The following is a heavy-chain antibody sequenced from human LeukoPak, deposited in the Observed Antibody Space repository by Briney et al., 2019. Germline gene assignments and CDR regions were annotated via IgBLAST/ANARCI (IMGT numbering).Heavy chain of an antibody. CDR3: ARSSLGYCSSTSCYIRYFDY. J-gene: IGHJ4*02. Sequence: ASVKVSCKASGYTFTSYGISWVRQAPGQGLEWRGWISAYNGNTNYAQKLKRRVTMTTDTSTSTAYMELRSLRSDDTAVYYCARSSLGYCSSTSCYIRYFDYWGQGTLVTVSS. D-gene: IGHD2-2*02. CDR1: GYTFTSYG. CDR2: ISAYNGNT. V-gene: IGHV1-18*01.